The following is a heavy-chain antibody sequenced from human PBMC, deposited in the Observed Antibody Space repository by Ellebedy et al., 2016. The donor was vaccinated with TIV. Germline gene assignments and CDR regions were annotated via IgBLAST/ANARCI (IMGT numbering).Heavy chain of an antibody. CDR2: ISYDGSNK. Sequence: GGSLRLXXAASGFTFSSYGMHWVRQAPGKGLEWVAVISYDGSNKYYADSVKGRFTISRDNSKNTLYLQMNSLRAEDTAVYYCAKYLYDYGDYVPLYFDYWGQGTLVTVSS. CDR1: GFTFSSYG. CDR3: AKYLYDYGDYVPLYFDY. J-gene: IGHJ4*02. D-gene: IGHD4-17*01. V-gene: IGHV3-30*18.